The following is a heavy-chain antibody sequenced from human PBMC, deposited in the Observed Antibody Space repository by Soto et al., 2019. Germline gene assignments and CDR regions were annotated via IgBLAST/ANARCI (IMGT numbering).Heavy chain of an antibody. V-gene: IGHV1-69*01. Sequence: QVQLVQSGAEVKKPGSSVKVSCKASGGTFSSYAISWVRQAPGQGLEWMGGIIPISGTANYAQKFQGRVTNTADESTSTAYMGLSSLRSEDTAVYYCARSQGSSTSLEIYYYYYYGMDVWGQGTTVTVSS. CDR2: IIPISGTA. CDR1: GGTFSSYA. D-gene: IGHD2-2*01. CDR3: ARSQGSSTSLEIYYYYYYGMDV. J-gene: IGHJ6*02.